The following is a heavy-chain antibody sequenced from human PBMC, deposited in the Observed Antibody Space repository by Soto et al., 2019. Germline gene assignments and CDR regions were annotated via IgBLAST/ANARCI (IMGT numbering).Heavy chain of an antibody. J-gene: IGHJ3*02. D-gene: IGHD1-1*01. CDR1: GFNFNSYG. V-gene: IGHV3-33*01. CDR2: IWYDGSNK. Sequence: QVQLVESGGGVVQPGRSLRLSCAASGFNFNSYGMHWVRQAPGKGLEWVAVIWYDGSNKYYADSVKGRFTISRDNSKNTLYLQMNSPRVEDTAVYYCVRDTTGAFDIWGQGTMVTVSS. CDR3: VRDTTGAFDI.